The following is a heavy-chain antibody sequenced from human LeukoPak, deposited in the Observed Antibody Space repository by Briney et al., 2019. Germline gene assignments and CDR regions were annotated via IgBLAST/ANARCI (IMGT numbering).Heavy chain of an antibody. CDR2: IYSGGVT. CDR3: AKRGVVPAAIPADYYYYMDV. D-gene: IGHD2-2*02. J-gene: IGHJ6*03. V-gene: IGHV3-66*01. Sequence: GGSLRLSCVASTFTVSSNFMSWVRQAPGKGLEWVSIIYSGGVTDYADSVKGRFTISRDNSKNTLYLQMNSLRAEDTAVYYCAKRGVVPAAIPADYYYYMDVWGKGTTVTVSS. CDR1: TFTVSSNF.